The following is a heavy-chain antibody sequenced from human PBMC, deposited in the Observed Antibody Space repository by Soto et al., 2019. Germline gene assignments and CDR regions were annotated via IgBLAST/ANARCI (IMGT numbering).Heavy chain of an antibody. CDR3: ARGEQYSGRIFDY. D-gene: IGHD1-26*01. V-gene: IGHV6-1*01. J-gene: IGHJ5*01. CDR1: GDSVSSNSAG. CDR2: TYYRSKWYY. Sequence: SQTLSLTCAITGDSVSSNSAGWSWVRQSPSRGIEWLGRTYYRSKWYYEYAVSVRGRITINPDTSKNQYYLQLNSVTPEDTAVYFCARGEQYSGRIFDYWGQGTLVTVSS.